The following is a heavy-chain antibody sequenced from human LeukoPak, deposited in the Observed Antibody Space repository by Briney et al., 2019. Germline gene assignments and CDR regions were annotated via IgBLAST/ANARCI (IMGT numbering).Heavy chain of an antibody. Sequence: GASVKVSCKVSGYTLTELSMHWVRQAPGKGLEWMGGFDPEDGETIYAQKFQGRVTMTEDTSTDTAYMELSRVRSEDTAVYYCAIRSSGWYFGIDYWGQGTLVTVPS. J-gene: IGHJ4*02. CDR1: GYTLTELS. V-gene: IGHV1-24*01. CDR3: AIRSSGWYFGIDY. D-gene: IGHD6-19*01. CDR2: FDPEDGET.